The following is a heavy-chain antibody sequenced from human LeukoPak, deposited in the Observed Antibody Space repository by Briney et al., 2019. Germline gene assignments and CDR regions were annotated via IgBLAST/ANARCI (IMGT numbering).Heavy chain of an antibody. J-gene: IGHJ3*02. V-gene: IGHV3-53*04. D-gene: IGHD3-22*01. CDR3: ARVTYYYDSSGYSEGDAFDI. CDR1: GFTVSSNY. Sequence: GGSLRLSCAASGFTVSSNYMSWVRQAPGKGLEWVSVIYSRGSTYYADSVKGRFTISRHNSKDTLYLQMNSLRAEDTAVYYCARVTYYYDSSGYSEGDAFDIWGQGTMVTVSS. CDR2: IYSRGST.